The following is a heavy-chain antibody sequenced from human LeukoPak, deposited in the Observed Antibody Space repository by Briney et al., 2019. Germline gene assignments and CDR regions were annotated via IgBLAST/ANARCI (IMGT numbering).Heavy chain of an antibody. CDR1: GYTFTSYG. CDR2: IGTYKGNT. CDR3: ARVTALYYYMDV. V-gene: IGHV1-18*01. J-gene: IGHJ6*03. Sequence: GASVKVSCKASGYTFTSYGISWVRQAPGQGLEWMGWIGTYKGNTNYAQKLQGRVTMTTDTSTSTVYMELRSLRSDDTAVYYCARVTALYYYMDVWGKGTTVTISS.